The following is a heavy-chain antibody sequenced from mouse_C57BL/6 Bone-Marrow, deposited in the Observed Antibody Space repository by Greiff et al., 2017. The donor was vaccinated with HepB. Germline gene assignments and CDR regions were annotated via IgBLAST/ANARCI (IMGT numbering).Heavy chain of an antibody. CDR3: ARNRLRRDYYAMDY. D-gene: IGHD2-4*01. J-gene: IGHJ4*01. Sequence: VQLQQPGAELVKPGASVKLSCKASGYTFTSYWMHWVKQRPGQGLEWIGMIHPNSGSTNYNEKFKSKATLTVDKSSSTAYMQLSSLTSEDSAVYYCARNRLRRDYYAMDYWGQGTSVTVSS. CDR2: IHPNSGST. CDR1: GYTFTSYW. V-gene: IGHV1-64*01.